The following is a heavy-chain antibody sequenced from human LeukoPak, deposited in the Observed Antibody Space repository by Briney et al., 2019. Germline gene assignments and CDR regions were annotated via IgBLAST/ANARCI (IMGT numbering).Heavy chain of an antibody. D-gene: IGHD3-22*01. J-gene: IGHJ4*02. CDR3: ARRSSGYYFDY. CDR1: GYTFTGYY. V-gene: IGHV1-2*04. Sequence: ASVKVSCKASGYTFTGYYMHWVRQAPGQGLEWMGWINPNSGGTNYAQKFQGWVTMARDTSISTAYMELSRLRSDDTAVYYCARRSSGYYFDYWGQGTLVTVSS. CDR2: INPNSGGT.